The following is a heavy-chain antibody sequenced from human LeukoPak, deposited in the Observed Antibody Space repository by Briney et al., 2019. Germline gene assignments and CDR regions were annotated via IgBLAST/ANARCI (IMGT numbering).Heavy chain of an antibody. CDR1: GGSISSSNW. CDR3: ARDGSGWSGRFDY. D-gene: IGHD6-19*01. CDR2: IYHSGST. J-gene: IGHJ4*02. Sequence: SETLSLTCAVSGGSISSSNWWSWVRQPPGKGLEWIGEIYHSGSTNYNPSLKSRVTISVDKSKNQFSLQLNSVTPEDTAVYYCARDGSGWSGRFDYWGQGTLVTVSS. V-gene: IGHV4-4*02.